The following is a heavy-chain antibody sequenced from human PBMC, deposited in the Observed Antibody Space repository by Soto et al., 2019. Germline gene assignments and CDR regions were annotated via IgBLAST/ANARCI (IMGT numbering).Heavy chain of an antibody. CDR2: IKNDGSEK. Sequence: GGSLRLSCAASVLTFSSSWMHWVRQAPGKGLVWVSHIKNDGSEKNYVDSVKGRFTISRDNAKNSLYLQMNSLRAEDTAVYYCARPRGYSGYDWVYWGQGALVTVSS. CDR3: ARPRGYSGYDWVY. V-gene: IGHV3-74*01. CDR1: VLTFSSSW. D-gene: IGHD5-12*01. J-gene: IGHJ4*02.